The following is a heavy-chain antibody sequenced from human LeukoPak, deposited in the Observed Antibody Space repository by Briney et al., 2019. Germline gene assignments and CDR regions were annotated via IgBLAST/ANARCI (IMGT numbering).Heavy chain of an antibody. Sequence: GSLRLSCAASGIIFSSYGMHWIRQPPGKGLEWVGEINHSGSTNYNPSLKGRVTISVDTSKNQFSLKLGSVTAADTAVYYCARVGRGSGSYNNGLDYWGQGTLVTVSS. CDR2: INHSGST. CDR1: GIIFSSYG. V-gene: IGHV4-34*01. J-gene: IGHJ4*02. CDR3: ARVGRGSGSYNNGLDY. D-gene: IGHD3-10*01.